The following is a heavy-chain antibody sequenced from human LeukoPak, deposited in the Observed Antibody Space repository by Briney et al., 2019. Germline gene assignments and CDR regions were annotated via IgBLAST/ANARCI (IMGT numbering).Heavy chain of an antibody. CDR2: IYYSGST. D-gene: IGHD5-24*01. CDR1: GGSISSYY. CDR3: ARRWLQSFDY. J-gene: IGHJ4*02. V-gene: IGHV4-59*08. Sequence: PSETLCLTCTVSGGSISSYYWSWIRQPPGKGLEWIGYIYYSGSTNYNPSLKSRVTISVDTSRNQFSLKLSSVTAADTAVYYCARRWLQSFDYWGQGTLVTVSS.